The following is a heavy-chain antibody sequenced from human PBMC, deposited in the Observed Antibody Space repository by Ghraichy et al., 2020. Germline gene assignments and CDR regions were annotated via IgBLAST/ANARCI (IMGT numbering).Heavy chain of an antibody. CDR3: ARGAVAARGMDY. V-gene: IGHV3-74*01. CDR2: IKSDGSST. CDR1: GFTFSSYW. D-gene: IGHD4-23*01. Sequence: GGSLRLSCAASGFTFSSYWMHWVRQAPGKGLVWVSRIKSDGSSTSYVDSVKGRFTISRDNAKNTLYLQMNSLRAEDTAVYYCARGAVAARGMDYWGQGTLVTVSS. J-gene: IGHJ4*02.